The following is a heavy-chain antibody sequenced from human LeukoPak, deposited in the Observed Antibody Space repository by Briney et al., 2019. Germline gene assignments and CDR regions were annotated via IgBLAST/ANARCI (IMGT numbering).Heavy chain of an antibody. CDR1: GFTFNTYG. J-gene: IGHJ4*02. Sequence: GGSLRLSCAASGFTFNTYGMSWGRQAPGKGRGWVSGISGSGATYYADSVKGRFTISRDAPHNTLYLQMNSLRAEDTAVYFCARGGVDYYGSGTYYLMYYFDYWGQGALVTVSS. CDR3: ARGGVDYYGSGTYYLMYYFDY. CDR2: ISGSGAT. D-gene: IGHD3-10*01. V-gene: IGHV3-23*01.